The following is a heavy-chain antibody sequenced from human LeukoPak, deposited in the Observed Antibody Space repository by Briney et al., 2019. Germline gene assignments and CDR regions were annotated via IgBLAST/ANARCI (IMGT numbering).Heavy chain of an antibody. CDR3: ARQTAMGRSGDY. Sequence: AGESLKISCKGSGYSFTSYWIGWVRQMPGKGLEWMGIIYPGDSDTRYSPSFQGQVTISVDKSLTTADLQWNSLKASDTAMYYCARQTAMGRSGDYWGQGTLVTVSS. J-gene: IGHJ4*02. CDR1: GYSFTSYW. D-gene: IGHD5-18*01. CDR2: IYPGDSDT. V-gene: IGHV5-51*01.